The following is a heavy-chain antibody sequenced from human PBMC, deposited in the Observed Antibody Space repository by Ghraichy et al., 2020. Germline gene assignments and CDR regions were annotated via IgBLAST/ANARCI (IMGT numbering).Heavy chain of an antibody. V-gene: IGHV4-34*01. J-gene: IGHJ4*02. CDR3: ARIWGPVGGQRIAARPPRGNFDY. CDR1: GGSFSGYY. Sequence: SETLSLTCAVYGGSFSGYYWSWIRQSPGKGLEWIGEINHSGSTNYNPSLKSRVTISVDTSKNQFSLKLSSVTAADTAVYYCARIWGPVGGQRIAARPPRGNFDYWGQGTLVTVSS. D-gene: IGHD6-6*01. CDR2: INHSGST.